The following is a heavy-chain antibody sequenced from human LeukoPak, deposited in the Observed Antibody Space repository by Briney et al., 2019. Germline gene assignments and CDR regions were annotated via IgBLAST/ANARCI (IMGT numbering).Heavy chain of an antibody. D-gene: IGHD5-18*01. CDR2: INPSGGST. Sequence: ASVKVSCKASGHTFTSYYMHWVRQAPGQGLEWMGIINPSGGSTSYAQKFQGRVTMTRDTSTSTVYMELSSLRSEDTAVYYCASVDTANYYGMDVWGQGTTVTVSS. J-gene: IGHJ6*02. V-gene: IGHV1-46*01. CDR3: ASVDTANYYGMDV. CDR1: GHTFTSYY.